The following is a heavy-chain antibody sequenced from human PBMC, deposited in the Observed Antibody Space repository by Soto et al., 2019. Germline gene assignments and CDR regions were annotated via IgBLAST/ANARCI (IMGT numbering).Heavy chain of an antibody. Sequence: QLQLQESGPGLVKPSETLSLTCTVSGGSISSSSYYWGWIRQPPGKGLEWIGSIYYSGSTYYNPSLKSRVTISVDTSKNQFSLKLSSVTAADTAVYYCAFSYPQDYYYYGMDVWGQGTTVTVSS. CDR3: AFSYPQDYYYYGMDV. J-gene: IGHJ6*02. CDR1: GGSISSSSYY. V-gene: IGHV4-39*01. D-gene: IGHD3-10*01. CDR2: IYYSGST.